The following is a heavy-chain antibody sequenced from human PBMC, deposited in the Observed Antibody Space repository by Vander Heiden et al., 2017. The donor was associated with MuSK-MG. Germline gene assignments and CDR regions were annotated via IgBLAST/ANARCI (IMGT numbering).Heavy chain of an antibody. CDR3: AKGVCASGSNGYFDY. CDR2: ISGSGGST. J-gene: IGHJ4*02. D-gene: IGHD3-10*01. CDR1: AFTFSSYA. V-gene: IGHV3-23*01. Sequence: EVQLLESGGGLVQPGGSLRLSCAASAFTFSSYAMSWVRQAPGKGLEWVSSISGSGGSTYYADSVKGRFTISRDNVKNTLYLQMNRLRDEDTAVYYCAKGVCASGSNGYFDYWGQGTLVTVSS.